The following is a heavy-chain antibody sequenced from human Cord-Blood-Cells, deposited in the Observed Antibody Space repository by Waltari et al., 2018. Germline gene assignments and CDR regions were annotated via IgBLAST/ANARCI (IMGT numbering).Heavy chain of an antibody. CDR3: AREPYSSSWYNYYYGMDV. J-gene: IGHJ6*02. CDR2: MNPNSGNT. V-gene: IGHV1-8*01. Sequence: QVQLVQSGAEVKKPGASVKVSCKASGYTFTSYDINWVRQATGQGLEWMGWMNPNSGNTGYAQKFQGRVTMTRDTSISTAYMELSRLRSDDTAVYYCAREPYSSSWYNYYYGMDVWGQGTTVTVSS. CDR1: GYTFTSYD. D-gene: IGHD6-13*01.